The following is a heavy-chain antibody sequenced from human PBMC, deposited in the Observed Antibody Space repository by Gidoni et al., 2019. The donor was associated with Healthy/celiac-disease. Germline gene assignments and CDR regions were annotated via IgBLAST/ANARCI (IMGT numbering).Heavy chain of an antibody. J-gene: IGHJ4*02. D-gene: IGHD5-18*01. CDR2: IRGSGGST. CDR1: GFTFSSYA. CDR3: AKSGYSYGTFDY. V-gene: IGHV3-23*01. Sequence: EVQLLVSGGGLVQPGGSLRLSCAASGFTFSSYAMSWVRQAPGKGLEWVSAIRGSGGSTYYADSVKGRFTISRDNSKNTLYLQMNSLRAEDTAVYYCAKSGYSYGTFDYWGQGTLVTVSS.